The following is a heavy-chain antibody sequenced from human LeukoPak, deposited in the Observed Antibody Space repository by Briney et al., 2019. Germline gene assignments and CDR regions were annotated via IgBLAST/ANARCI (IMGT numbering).Heavy chain of an antibody. Sequence: SETLSLTCAVSGGSISSGGYSWGWIRQPPGKGLEWIGYIYHSGSTYYNPSLKSRVTISVDRSKNQFSLKLSSVTAADTAVYYCATNTAMANDAFDIWGQGTMVTVSS. V-gene: IGHV4-30-2*01. CDR3: ATNTAMANDAFDI. J-gene: IGHJ3*02. CDR2: IYHSGST. D-gene: IGHD5-18*01. CDR1: GGSISSGGYS.